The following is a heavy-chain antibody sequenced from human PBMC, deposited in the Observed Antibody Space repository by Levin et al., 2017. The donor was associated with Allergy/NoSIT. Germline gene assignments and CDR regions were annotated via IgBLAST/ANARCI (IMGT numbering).Heavy chain of an antibody. CDR2: IYSSGNH. D-gene: IGHD1-26*01. J-gene: IGHJ5*02. V-gene: IGHV4-4*07. CDR3: ARDLATSPYNWFDP. CDR1: GGSITGYS. Sequence: NASETLSLTCTVSGGSITGYSWSWIRQPAGKGLEWIAIIYSSGNHNYNPSLESRVTMSVDTSKNQFSLKLSSVTAADTAVYYCARDLATSPYNWFDPWGQGILVTVSS.